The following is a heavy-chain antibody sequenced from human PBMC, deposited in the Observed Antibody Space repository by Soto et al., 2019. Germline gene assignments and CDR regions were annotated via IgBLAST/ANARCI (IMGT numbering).Heavy chain of an antibody. V-gene: IGHV4-59*11. J-gene: IGHJ6*02. Sequence: PXETLSLTCSVSGCSIRSHYWSWIRQSPERGLEWIGYFYHSGNSNYNPSLKSRVTISVDTSKNQLSLSLRSVTAADTAVYFCARISSVDPYGYVNGGLDVWGQGTTVTVSS. CDR3: ARISSVDPYGYVNGGLDV. CDR2: FYHSGNS. CDR1: GCSIRSHY. D-gene: IGHD5-18*01.